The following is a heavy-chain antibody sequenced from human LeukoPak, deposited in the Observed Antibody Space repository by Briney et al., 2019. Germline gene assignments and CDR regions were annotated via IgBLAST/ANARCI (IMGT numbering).Heavy chain of an antibody. D-gene: IGHD4/OR15-4a*01. CDR1: GFTVSSNY. CDR2: IYSGSST. J-gene: IGHJ4*02. V-gene: IGHV3-53*01. CDR3: ARGEDYGDYFDY. Sequence: GGSLRLPCAASGFTVSSNYMNWVRQAPGKGLEWVSVIYSGSSTYYADSVRGRFTISRDNSKNTLYLQMNSLRAEDTAVYYCARGEDYGDYFDYWGQGTLVTVSS.